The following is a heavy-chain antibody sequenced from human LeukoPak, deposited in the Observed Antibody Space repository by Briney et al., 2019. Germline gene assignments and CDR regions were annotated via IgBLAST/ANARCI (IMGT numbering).Heavy chain of an antibody. Sequence: GGSLRLSCAASGFTFSSYWMSWVRQAPGKGLEWVANIKQDGSEKYYVDSVKGRFTISRDNAKNSLYLQMNSLRAEDTAVYYCARMGHVVPEIYYYYYYMDVWGTGTTVTVSS. CDR1: GFTFSSYW. CDR3: ARMGHVVPEIYYYYYYMDV. CDR2: IKQDGSEK. V-gene: IGHV3-7*01. D-gene: IGHD2-2*01. J-gene: IGHJ6*03.